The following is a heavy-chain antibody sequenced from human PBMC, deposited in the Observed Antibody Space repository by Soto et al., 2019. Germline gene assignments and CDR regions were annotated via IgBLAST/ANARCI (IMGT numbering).Heavy chain of an antibody. CDR3: ASNSGLRLYSSGWYDSYHYRMAV. V-gene: IGHV1-46*03. Sequence: ASVKVSCKASGYAFTSYYMHWVRQAPGQGLEWMGIINPSGGSTSYAQKFQGRVTMTRDTSTSTVYMELSSLRSEDTAVYYCASNSGLRLYSSGWYDSYHYRMAVWGQGTTVTVSS. CDR2: INPSGGST. CDR1: GYAFTSYY. D-gene: IGHD6-19*01. J-gene: IGHJ6*02.